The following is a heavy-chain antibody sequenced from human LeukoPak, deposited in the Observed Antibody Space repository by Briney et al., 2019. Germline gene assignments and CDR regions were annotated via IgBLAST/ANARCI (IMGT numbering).Heavy chain of an antibody. V-gene: IGHV1-58*02. CDR3: AAGLAEFRGVNFYYYYGMDV. D-gene: IGHD3-10*01. CDR2: LAVGSGNT. J-gene: IGHJ6*02. Sequence: AASVKVSCKTSGFRFSSSAMQWVRQARGQRLEWIGWLAVGSGNTYYAQKFQERVSITFDLSTDTAYMVLSSLTSEDTAVYYCAAGLAEFRGVNFYYYYGMDVWGQGTTVTVSS. CDR1: GFRFSSSA.